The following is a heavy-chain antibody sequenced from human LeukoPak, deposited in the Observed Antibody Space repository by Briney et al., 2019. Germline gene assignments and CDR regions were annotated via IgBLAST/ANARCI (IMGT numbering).Heavy chain of an antibody. V-gene: IGHV3-33*08. CDR1: GFIFSTHS. D-gene: IGHD6-19*01. CDR2: IWYDGSNK. J-gene: IGHJ4*02. CDR3: ARHGAVAGLIDY. Sequence: GGSLRLSCAASGFIFSTHSMFWVRQAPGKGLEWVAVIWYDGSNKYYADSVKGRFTISRDNSKNTLYLQMNSLRAEDTAVYYCARHGAVAGLIDYWGLGTLVTVSS.